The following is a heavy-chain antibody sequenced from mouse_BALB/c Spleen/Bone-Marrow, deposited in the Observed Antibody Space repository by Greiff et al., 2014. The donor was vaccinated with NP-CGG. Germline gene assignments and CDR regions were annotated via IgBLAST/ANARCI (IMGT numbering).Heavy chain of an antibody. J-gene: IGHJ2*01. Sequence: VQLQQPGAELVKPGAAVKLSCTGSVFNIEDTYIHWVRQRPEQGLEWIGRVDPANGSTKSDPKFQGKATITADTSSITAYLQLSSLTSEDTAVYYCTRYYYGSLDYWGQGTTLTVSS. D-gene: IGHD1-1*01. CDR1: VFNIEDTY. CDR3: TRYYYGSLDY. CDR2: VDPANGST. V-gene: IGHV14-3*02.